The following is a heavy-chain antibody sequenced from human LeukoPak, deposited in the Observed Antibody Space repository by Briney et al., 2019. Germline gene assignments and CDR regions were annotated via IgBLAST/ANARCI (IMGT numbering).Heavy chain of an antibody. V-gene: IGHV3-33*01. CDR3: ARAHGYCSGGSCSEAFDI. CDR1: GFTFSSYG. D-gene: IGHD2-15*01. Sequence: PGGSLRLSCAAPGFTFSSYGMHWVRQAPGKGLEWVAVIWYDGSNKYYADSVKGRFTISRDNSKNTLYLQMNSLRAEDTAVYYCARAHGYCSGGSCSEAFDIWGQGTMVTVSS. J-gene: IGHJ3*02. CDR2: IWYDGSNK.